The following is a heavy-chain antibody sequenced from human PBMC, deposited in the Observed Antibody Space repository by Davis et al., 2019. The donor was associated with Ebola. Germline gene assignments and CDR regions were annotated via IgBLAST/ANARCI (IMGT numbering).Heavy chain of an antibody. CDR2: IYYSGST. V-gene: IGHV4-34*01. Sequence: PSETLSLTCAVYGGSLSGYYWSWIRQPPGKGLEWIGYIYYSGSTYYNPSLKSRVTISVDTSKNQFSLKLSSVTAADTAVDYCAREMTTGTGYWGQGTLVTVSS. CDR3: AREMTTGTGY. J-gene: IGHJ4*02. CDR1: GGSLSGYY. D-gene: IGHD1-1*01.